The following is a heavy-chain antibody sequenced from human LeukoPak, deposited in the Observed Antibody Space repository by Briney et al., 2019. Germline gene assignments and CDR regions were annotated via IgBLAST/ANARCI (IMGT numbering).Heavy chain of an antibody. CDR1: GGSISSGSHH. CDR2: IYYSGST. D-gene: IGHD6-13*01. V-gene: IGHV4-30-4*01. Sequence: PSETLSLTCTVSGGSISSGSHHWSWIRQPPGKGLEWIGYIYYSGSTYYNPSLKSRVTISVDTSKNQFSLKLSSVTAADTAVYYCARHKGRKGIAAAGTIDYWGQGTLVTVSS. CDR3: ARHKGRKGIAAAGTIDY. J-gene: IGHJ4*02.